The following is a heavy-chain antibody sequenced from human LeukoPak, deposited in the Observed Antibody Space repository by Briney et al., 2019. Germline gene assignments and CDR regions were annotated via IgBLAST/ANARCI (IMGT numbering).Heavy chain of an antibody. Sequence: GGSLRLSCVASGFTFNNYAMHWVRQAPGKGLEWVGRIKSKTDGGTTDYAAPVKGRFTISRDDSKNTLYLQMNSLKTEDTAVYYCTTMIEGGFDYWGQGTLVTVSS. V-gene: IGHV3-15*01. J-gene: IGHJ4*02. CDR3: TTMIEGGFDY. CDR2: IKSKTDGGTT. D-gene: IGHD3-22*01. CDR1: GFTFNNYA.